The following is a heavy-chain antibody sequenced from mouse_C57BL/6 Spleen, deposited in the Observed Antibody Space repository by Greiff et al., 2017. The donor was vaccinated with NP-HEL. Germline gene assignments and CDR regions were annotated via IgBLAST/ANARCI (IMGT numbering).Heavy chain of an antibody. V-gene: IGHV1-69*01. CDR3: ARSDYYGSRRYYFDC. D-gene: IGHD1-1*01. J-gene: IGHJ2*01. CDR1: GYTFTSYW. CDR2: IDPSDSYT. Sequence: QVQLQQPGAELVMPGASVKLSCKASGYTFTSYWMHWVKQRPGQGLEWIGEIDPSDSYTNYNQKFKGKSTLTVDKSSSTAYMQLSSLTSEDSAVYYCARSDYYGSRRYYFDCWGQGTTLTVSS.